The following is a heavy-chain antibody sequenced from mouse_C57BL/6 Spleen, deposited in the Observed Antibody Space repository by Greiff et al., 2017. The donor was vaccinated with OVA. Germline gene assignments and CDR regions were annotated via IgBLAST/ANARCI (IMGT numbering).Heavy chain of an antibody. CDR1: GYTFTSYW. J-gene: IGHJ1*03. CDR3: ARGGTTVVADWYVDV. D-gene: IGHD1-1*01. V-gene: IGHV1-72*01. CDR2: IDPNSGGT. Sequence: VQLQQSGAELVKPGASVKLSCKASGYTFTSYWMHWVKQRPGRGLEWIGRIDPNSGGTKYNEKFKSKATLTVDKPSSTADMQLSSLTSEDSAVYYCARGGTTVVADWYVDVWGTGTTVTVSS.